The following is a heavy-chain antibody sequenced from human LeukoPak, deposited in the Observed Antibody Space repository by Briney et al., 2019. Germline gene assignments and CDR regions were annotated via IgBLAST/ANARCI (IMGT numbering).Heavy chain of an antibody. CDR1: GSTFDDYA. D-gene: IGHD4-17*01. V-gene: IGHV3-9*01. CDR2: ISWNSGSI. CDR3: AKERAVTTGYYFDY. J-gene: IGHJ4*02. Sequence: PGRSLRLSCAASGSTFDDYAMHWVRQAPGKGLEWVSGISWNSGSIGYADSVKGRFTISRDNAKNSLYLQMNSLRAEDTALYYCAKERAVTTGYYFDYWGQGTLVTVSS.